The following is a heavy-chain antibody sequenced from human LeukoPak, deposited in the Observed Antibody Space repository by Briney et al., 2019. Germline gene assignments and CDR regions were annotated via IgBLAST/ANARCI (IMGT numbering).Heavy chain of an antibody. CDR2: ISSSGSTI. J-gene: IGHJ5*02. D-gene: IGHD3-22*01. Sequence: GGSLRLSCAASGFTFSSYEMNWVRQAPGKGLEWVSYISSSGSTIYYADSVKGRFTISRDNAKNSLYLQMNSLRAEDTAVYYCARPANAYYYDGSTYYPSWGQGTLVTVSS. CDR1: GFTFSSYE. V-gene: IGHV3-48*03. CDR3: ARPANAYYYDGSTYYPS.